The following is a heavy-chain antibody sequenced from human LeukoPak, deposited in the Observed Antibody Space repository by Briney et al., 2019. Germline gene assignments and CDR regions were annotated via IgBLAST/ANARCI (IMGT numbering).Heavy chain of an antibody. CDR2: IYTSGST. V-gene: IGHV4-61*02. CDR1: GGSISSGSYY. CDR3: ARVRFGDYCDSSGYYTDAFDI. J-gene: IGHJ3*02. D-gene: IGHD3-22*01. Sequence: PSETLSLTCTVSGGSISSGSYYWSWIRQPAGKGLEWIGRIYTSGSTNYNPSLKSRVTKSVDTSKNQFSLKLSSVTAADTAVYYCARVRFGDYCDSSGYYTDAFDIWGQGTMVTVSS.